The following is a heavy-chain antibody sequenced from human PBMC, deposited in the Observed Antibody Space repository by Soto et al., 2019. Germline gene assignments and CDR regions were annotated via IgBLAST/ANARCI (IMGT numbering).Heavy chain of an antibody. Sequence: ESGGGVVQPGRSLRLSCAASGFTFSSYAMHWVRQAPGKGLEWVAVISYDGSNKYYADSVKGRFTISRDNSKNTLYLQMNSLRAEDTAVYYCARDHVEWLLYGAGMDVWGQGTTVTVSS. J-gene: IGHJ6*02. CDR2: ISYDGSNK. CDR1: GFTFSSYA. CDR3: ARDHVEWLLYGAGMDV. D-gene: IGHD3-3*01. V-gene: IGHV3-30-3*01.